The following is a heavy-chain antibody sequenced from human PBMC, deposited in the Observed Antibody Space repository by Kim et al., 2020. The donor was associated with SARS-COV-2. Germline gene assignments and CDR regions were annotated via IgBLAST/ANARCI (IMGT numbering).Heavy chain of an antibody. J-gene: IGHJ3*02. Sequence: GGSLRLSCAASGFTFGDYWMSWVRQAPGKGLEWVADIMHDGSEKYCVDSVKGRFTISRDNAKNSLFLQMYSLRAEDTAVYYCARDRHYYDSSGHYSLDAFDIWGQGTMVTVSS. CDR1: GFTFGDYW. CDR2: IMHDGSEK. V-gene: IGHV3-7*01. CDR3: ARDRHYYDSSGHYSLDAFDI. D-gene: IGHD3-22*01.